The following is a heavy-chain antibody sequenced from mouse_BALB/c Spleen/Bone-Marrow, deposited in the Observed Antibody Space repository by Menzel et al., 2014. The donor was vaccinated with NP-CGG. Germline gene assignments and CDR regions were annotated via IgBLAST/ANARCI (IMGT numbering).Heavy chain of an antibody. CDR2: INPGSGGT. J-gene: IGHJ4*01. Sequence: QVQLQQSGAELVRPGTSVKVSCKASGYAFTNYLIEWVKQRPGQGLEWIGVINPGSGGTNYNEKFKGKATLTADKSSSTAYMQHSSLTSDDSAVYFCAGEVRRNYAMDYWGQGTSVTVSS. V-gene: IGHV1-54*03. CDR1: GYAFTNYL. CDR3: AGEVRRNYAMDY. D-gene: IGHD2-14*01.